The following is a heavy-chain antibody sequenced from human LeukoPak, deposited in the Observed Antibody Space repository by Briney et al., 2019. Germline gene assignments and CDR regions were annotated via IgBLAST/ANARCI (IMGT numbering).Heavy chain of an antibody. Sequence: SETLSLTCAVSGYSISIGYYWGGTRQPPGKGLDWIGRFFHSGSTYYNQSLRRRDPISVDTTKNQFTLKLSSVTAADTAVYYRARHGAGKGIAARRAPFDYWGQGTLVTVSS. CDR3: ARHGAGKGIAARRAPFDY. V-gene: IGHV4-38-2*01. J-gene: IGHJ4*02. D-gene: IGHD6-6*01. CDR2: FFHSGST. CDR1: GYSISIGYY.